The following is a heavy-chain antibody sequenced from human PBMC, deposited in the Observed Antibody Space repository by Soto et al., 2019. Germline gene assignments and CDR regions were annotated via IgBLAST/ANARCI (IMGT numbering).Heavy chain of an antibody. Sequence: QVQLVQSGAEVKKPGASVKVSCKASGYTFTSYDINWVRQATGQGLEWMGWMNPNSGNTGYAQKFQGRVTMTRNTSISKDYMELSSLRSEDTAVYYCARVGYYYDSSGYYLSFDYWGQGTLVTVSS. CDR2: MNPNSGNT. D-gene: IGHD3-22*01. J-gene: IGHJ4*02. V-gene: IGHV1-8*01. CDR1: GYTFTSYD. CDR3: ARVGYYYDSSGYYLSFDY.